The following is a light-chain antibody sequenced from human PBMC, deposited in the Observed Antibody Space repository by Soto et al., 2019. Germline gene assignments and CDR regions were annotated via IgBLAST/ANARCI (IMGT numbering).Light chain of an antibody. CDR2: AVT. CDR3: SSFTSNRFYV. J-gene: IGLJ1*01. Sequence: QSVLTQPTSVSGSPGQSITISCTGNHNDIGTYDYVSWYRQHPGRAPRLLIHAVTTRPSGFSGRFSASKSGLTASLTIAGLQPEDDADYYCSSFTSNRFYVFGPVTK. V-gene: IGLV2-14*03. CDR1: HNDIGTYDY.